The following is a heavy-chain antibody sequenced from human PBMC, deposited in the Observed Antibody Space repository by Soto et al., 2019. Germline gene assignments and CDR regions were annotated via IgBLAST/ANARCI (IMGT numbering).Heavy chain of an antibody. CDR3: ARPSYFNSSGYFAY. Sequence: QVQLEESGGGVVQPGKSLRLSCAASGFIFSGSLMYWLRQAPGKGLDWVATISYYGNNKDYADSVKGRFTISRDNSKNTLFLQMNSLKVEDTAMYYFARPSYFNSSGYFAYWGQGTLVTVSS. J-gene: IGHJ4*02. V-gene: IGHV3-30-3*01. CDR2: ISYYGNNK. D-gene: IGHD3-22*01. CDR1: GFIFSGSL.